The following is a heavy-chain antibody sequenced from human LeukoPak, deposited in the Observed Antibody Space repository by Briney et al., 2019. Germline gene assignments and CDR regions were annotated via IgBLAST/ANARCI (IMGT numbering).Heavy chain of an antibody. J-gene: IGHJ5*02. CDR1: GFSLSTSGVG. CDR2: IYWDDDK. D-gene: IGHD3-16*02. CDR3: AHSPPSWGDYVWGSYRYVWFDP. Sequence: SGPTLVNPTQTLTLTCTFSGFSLSTSGVGVGWIRQPPGRALEWLALIYWDDDKRYSPSLKSRLTLTKDTSKNQVVLTMTNMDPVDTATYYCAHSPPSWGDYVWGSYRYVWFDPWGQGTLVTVSS. V-gene: IGHV2-5*02.